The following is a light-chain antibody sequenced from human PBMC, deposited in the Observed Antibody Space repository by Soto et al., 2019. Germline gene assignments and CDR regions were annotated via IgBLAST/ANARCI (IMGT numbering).Light chain of an antibody. J-gene: IGKJ2*01. Sequence: EIVLTQSPATLSLSPGERATLSCRASQSVDIYLAWYQQKPGQPPRLLIYDTSNRPPGVPARFSGSGSGADFTLTISSLEPEDSAVYYCQRRSSLPLFIFGQGTKLEIK. CDR1: QSVDIY. CDR3: QRRSSLPLFI. V-gene: IGKV3-11*01. CDR2: DTS.